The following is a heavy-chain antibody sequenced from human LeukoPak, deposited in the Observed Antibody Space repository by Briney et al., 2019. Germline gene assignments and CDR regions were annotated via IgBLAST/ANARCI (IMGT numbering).Heavy chain of an antibody. Sequence: SETLSLTCSVSGDSFTGYYWHWVRLPPGKGLEWIGYVYYSGSGTDSNPSLKSRVSMSADSSKNQFSLKLNSVSAADTAVYYGGRKMTPRPRGRIFEKWGKGTTVIVSS. CDR1: GDSFTGYY. J-gene: IGHJ3*02. CDR3: GRKMTPRPRGRIFEK. CDR2: VYYSGSGT. V-gene: IGHV4-59*01. D-gene: IGHD3-10*01.